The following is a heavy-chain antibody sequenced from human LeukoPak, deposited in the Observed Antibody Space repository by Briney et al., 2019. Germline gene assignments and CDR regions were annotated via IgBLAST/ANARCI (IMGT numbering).Heavy chain of an antibody. V-gene: IGHV3-23*01. D-gene: IGHD3-10*01. CDR3: AIEMVRHYGY. CDR1: GFSFSSYA. Sequence: PGGSLRLSCAASGFSFSSYAMSRGRQAPGKGLEWVSTFTGSGDTTYYADSVKGRFTISRDNSKKKLYLQMNSLRAEDTAIYYCAIEMVRHYGYSGQGTLVTVSS. CDR2: FTGSGDTT. J-gene: IGHJ4*02.